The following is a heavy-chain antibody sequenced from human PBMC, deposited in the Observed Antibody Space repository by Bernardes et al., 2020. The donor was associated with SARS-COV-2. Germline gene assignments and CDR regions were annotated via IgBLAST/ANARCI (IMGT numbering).Heavy chain of an antibody. CDR2: ISDSGSST. V-gene: IGHV3-23*01. CDR3: AKGFPPSIWFGELLRDYDPVPFDY. CDR1: GFTFSNYA. D-gene: IGHD3-10*01. J-gene: IGHJ4*02. Sequence: GGSLRLSCATSGFTFSNYAMNWVRQAPGKGLEWVSSISDSGSSTHYADSVKGRFTISRDNSKNTLYLQMKSLRGEDTAVYYCAKGFPPSIWFGELLRDYDPVPFDYWGQGTLVTVSS.